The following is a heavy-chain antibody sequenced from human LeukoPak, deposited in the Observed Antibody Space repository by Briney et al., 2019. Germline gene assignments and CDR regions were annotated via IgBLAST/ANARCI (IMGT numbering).Heavy chain of an antibody. D-gene: IGHD3-3*01. CDR3: ARGFSTIFGVVIPPDV. J-gene: IGHJ6*04. Sequence: ASVKVSCKASGYTFTGYYMHWVRQAPGQGLEWMGWINPNSGGTNYAQKFQGRVTMTRDTSTSTVYMELSSLRSEDTAVYYCARGFSTIFGVVIPPDVWGKGTTVTVSS. CDR2: INPNSGGT. V-gene: IGHV1-2*02. CDR1: GYTFTGYY.